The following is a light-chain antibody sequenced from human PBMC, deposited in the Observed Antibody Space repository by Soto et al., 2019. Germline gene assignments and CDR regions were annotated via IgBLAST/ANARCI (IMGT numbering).Light chain of an antibody. CDR1: RSNIGTHA. V-gene: IGLV1-44*01. CDR2: NNN. Sequence: QSVLTQPPSASATPGQRVTISCSGSRSNIGTHAVNWYQQLPGTAPRLLIYNNNQRPSGVPDRFSGSKSGTSASLAISGLQSDDEATYFCAAWADSLNVLYVFATGTKLTVL. J-gene: IGLJ1*01. CDR3: AAWADSLNVLYV.